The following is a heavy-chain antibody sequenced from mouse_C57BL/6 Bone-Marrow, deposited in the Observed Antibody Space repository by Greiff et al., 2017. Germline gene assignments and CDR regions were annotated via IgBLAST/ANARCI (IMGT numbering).Heavy chain of an antibody. CDR1: GYAFSSSW. CDR3: ARERFGFAY. CDR2: MYTGDGDT. V-gene: IGHV1-82*01. J-gene: IGHJ3*01. Sequence: VQLQQSGPELVKPGASVKISCKASGYAFSSSWLNWVKQRPGKGLEWIGRMYTGDGDTNYNGKFKGKATLTADRSSSTAYMQLSSLTSEDSAVYFCARERFGFAYWGQGTLVTVSA.